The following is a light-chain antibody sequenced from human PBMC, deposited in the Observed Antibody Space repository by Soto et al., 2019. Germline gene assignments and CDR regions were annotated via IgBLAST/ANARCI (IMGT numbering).Light chain of an antibody. V-gene: IGLV1-47*02. J-gene: IGLJ2*01. CDR3: SAYTTSSSVA. Sequence: SVLTQPPSASSTPGQTVTISCSGSTSNIGTFYVYWYQHLPGTAPKLLIYLGDQRASGVSDRFSGSKSGNTASLTISGLQAEDEADYYCSAYTTSSSVAFGGGTKLTVL. CDR1: TSNIGTFY. CDR2: LGD.